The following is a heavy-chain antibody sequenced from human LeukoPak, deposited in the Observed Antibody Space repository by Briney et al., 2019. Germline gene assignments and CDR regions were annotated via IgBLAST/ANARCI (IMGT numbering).Heavy chain of an antibody. CDR3: AKDGGYGSGNYYPDY. CDR1: GXTLSNYA. Sequence: GGSLRLSCAASGXTLSNYAMNWVRQPPGKGLESVSSISGGAGSASYADSVKGRFTMSRDNSKNTLYLQMNSLRAEDTAVYYCAKDGGYGSGNYYPDYWGQGTLVTVSS. V-gene: IGHV3-23*01. CDR2: ISGGAGSA. J-gene: IGHJ4*02. D-gene: IGHD3-10*01.